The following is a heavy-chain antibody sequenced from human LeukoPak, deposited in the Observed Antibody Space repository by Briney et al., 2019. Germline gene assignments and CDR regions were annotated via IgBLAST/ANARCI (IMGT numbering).Heavy chain of an antibody. CDR1: GYTFTSNY. CDR3: TSTLGYCSGGSCYRFDN. J-gene: IGHJ4*02. D-gene: IGHD2-15*01. V-gene: IGHV1-46*01. CDR2: IYPRDGST. Sequence: ASVKVSCKASGYTFTSNYIHWVRQAPGQGLEWMGMIYPRDGSTSYAQKFQGRVTVTRDTSTSTVHMELSGLRSEDTAVYYCTSTLGYCSGGSCYRFDNWGQGTLVTVSS.